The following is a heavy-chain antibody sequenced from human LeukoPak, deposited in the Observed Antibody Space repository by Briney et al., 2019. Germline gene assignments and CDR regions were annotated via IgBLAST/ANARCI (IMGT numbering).Heavy chain of an antibody. V-gene: IGHV4-38-2*01. CDR3: ARLGGYKNQYYFDY. D-gene: IGHD5-24*01. CDR2: IYHSGST. CDR1: GYSISSGYY. J-gene: IGHJ4*02. Sequence: SETLSLTCAVSGYSISSGYYWGWIRQPPGKGLEWIGSIYHSGSTYYNPSLKSRVTTSVDTSKNQFSLKLSSVTAADTAVYYCARLGGYKNQYYFDYWGQGTLVTVSS.